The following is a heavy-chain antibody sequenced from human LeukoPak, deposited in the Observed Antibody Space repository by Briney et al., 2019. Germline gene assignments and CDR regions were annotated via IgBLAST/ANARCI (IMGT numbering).Heavy chain of an antibody. J-gene: IGHJ3*01. D-gene: IGHD3-22*01. CDR2: ISWSSDDI. CDR1: GFTFDDYA. V-gene: IGHV3-9*01. CDR3: AKSQFDSAGLHALDL. Sequence: GGSLRLSCAASGFTFDDYAMHWVRQAPGKGLEWVSSISWSSDDIGYADSVKGRFTISRDNAKNSLYMQMNSLKVEDTAYYYCAKSQFDSAGLHALDLWGQGTMVTVSS.